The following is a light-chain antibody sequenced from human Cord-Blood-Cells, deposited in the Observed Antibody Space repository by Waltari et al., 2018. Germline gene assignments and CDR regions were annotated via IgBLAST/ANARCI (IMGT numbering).Light chain of an antibody. J-gene: IGKJ2*01. CDR3: QQRSNWPPYT. CDR1: QSVINY. Sequence: EIVLTHSPATLSLSPGERATLSCRAMQSVINYLAWYQQKPGQAPRLLIYDASNKATGIPARFSGSGSGTDFTLTISSLEPEDFAVYYCQQRSNWPPYTFGPGTKLEIK. V-gene: IGKV3-11*01. CDR2: DAS.